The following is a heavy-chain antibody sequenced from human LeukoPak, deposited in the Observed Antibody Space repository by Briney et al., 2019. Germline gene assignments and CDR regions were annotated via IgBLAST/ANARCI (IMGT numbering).Heavy chain of an antibody. J-gene: IGHJ3*02. D-gene: IGHD3-16*01. V-gene: IGHV3-30*04. CDR3: ARDRTITFGGVTSRGAFDI. CDR2: ISYDGSNE. CDR1: GFTFSSYV. Sequence: GRSLRLSCAASGFTFSSYVMHWVRQAPGKGLEWVAIISYDGSNEYYADSVKGRFTISRDNSKNTLYLQMNSLRAEDTAVYYCARDRTITFGGVTSRGAFDIWGQGTMVTVSS.